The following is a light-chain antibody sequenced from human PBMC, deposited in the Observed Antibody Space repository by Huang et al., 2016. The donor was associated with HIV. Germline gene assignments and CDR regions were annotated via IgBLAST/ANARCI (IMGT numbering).Light chain of an antibody. J-gene: IGKJ4*01. CDR2: DAS. Sequence: EIVLTQSPATLSLSPGERATLSCRASQRVSSYLAWYQQKPGQAPRRLIYDASNRATGIPARFSGSGSGTDFTLTISSLEPEDFAVYYCQQRSNSFLTFGGGTKVEIK. CDR3: QQRSNSFLT. CDR1: QRVSSY. V-gene: IGKV3-11*01.